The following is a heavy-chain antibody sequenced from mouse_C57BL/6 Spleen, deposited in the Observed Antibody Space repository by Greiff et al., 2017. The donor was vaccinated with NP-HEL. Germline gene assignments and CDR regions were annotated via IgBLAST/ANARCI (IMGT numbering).Heavy chain of an antibody. CDR3: AREDHYYGSSDY. D-gene: IGHD1-1*01. Sequence: EVQVVESGPGLVKPSQSLSLTCSVTGYSITRGYYWNWIRQFPGNKLEWMGYISYAGSTNYNQSLKNRITITRDKSKNPFFLKLNSVTTEDTATYYCAREDHYYGSSDYWGQGTTLTVSS. J-gene: IGHJ2*01. V-gene: IGHV3-6*01. CDR1: GYSITRGYY. CDR2: ISYAGST.